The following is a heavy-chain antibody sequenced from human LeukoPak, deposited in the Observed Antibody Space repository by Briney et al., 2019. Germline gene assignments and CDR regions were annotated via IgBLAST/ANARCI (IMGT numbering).Heavy chain of an antibody. V-gene: IGHV3-30*02. CDR2: IRYDGSNK. D-gene: IGHD4-23*01. CDR3: AAELYGGNSDCCNFEI. J-gene: IGHJ3*02. Sequence: GGSLRLSCAASGFTFSSYGMHWVRQAPGKGLEWVAFIRYDGSNKYYADSVKGRFTISRDNSKNTLYLQMNSLRAEDTAVYYCAAELYGGNSDCCNFEIWGQGTMVTVSS. CDR1: GFTFSSYG.